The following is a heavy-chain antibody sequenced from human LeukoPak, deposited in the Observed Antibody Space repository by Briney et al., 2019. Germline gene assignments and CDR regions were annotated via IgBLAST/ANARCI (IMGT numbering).Heavy chain of an antibody. V-gene: IGHV3-48*04. Sequence: GGSLRLSCAASGFTFSSYSMNWVRQAPGKGLEWVSYISSSSSTIYYADSVKGRFTISRDNAKNSLYLQMNSLRAEDTAVYYCAREYDSSGYPFDYWGQGTLVTVSS. CDR3: AREYDSSGYPFDY. CDR1: GFTFSSYS. CDR2: ISSSSSTI. D-gene: IGHD3-22*01. J-gene: IGHJ4*02.